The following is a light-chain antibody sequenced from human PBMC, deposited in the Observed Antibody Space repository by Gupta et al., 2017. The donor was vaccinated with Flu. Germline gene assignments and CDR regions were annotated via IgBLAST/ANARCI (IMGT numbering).Light chain of an antibody. V-gene: IGKV4-1*01. J-gene: IGKJ1*01. Sequence: NCKSSQSVLYSSNNKNYLAWYQHKPGQPPKLLIYWASTRESGVPDRFNGSGSGTDFTLTISSLQAEDVAVYYCQQYYSTPWTFGQGTKVEIK. CDR1: QSVLYSSNNKNY. CDR2: WAS. CDR3: QQYYSTPWT.